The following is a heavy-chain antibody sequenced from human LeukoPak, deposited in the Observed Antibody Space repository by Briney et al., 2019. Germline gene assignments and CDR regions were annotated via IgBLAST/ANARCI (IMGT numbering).Heavy chain of an antibody. Sequence: SETLSLTCAVYGGSFSGYYWSWIRQPPGKGLEWIGEINHSGSTNYNPSLKSRVTISVDTSKNQFSLKLSSVTAADTAVYYCARGWGGYYYDSSGLDPWGQGTLVTVSS. CDR1: GGSFSGYY. CDR2: INHSGST. V-gene: IGHV4-34*01. D-gene: IGHD3-22*01. J-gene: IGHJ5*02. CDR3: ARGWGGYYYDSSGLDP.